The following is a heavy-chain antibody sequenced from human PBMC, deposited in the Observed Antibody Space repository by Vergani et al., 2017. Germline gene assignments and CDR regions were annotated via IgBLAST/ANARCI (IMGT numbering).Heavy chain of an antibody. CDR2: ISYDGSNK. CDR3: ARDPTLYYGSGSYYNY. Sequence: QVQLVESGGGVVQPGRSLRLSCAASGFTFSSYAMHWVRQAPGKGLEWVAVISYDGSNKYYSDSVKGRFTISRDNSKNTLYLQMNSLRAEDTAVYYCARDPTLYYGSGSYYNYWGQGTLVTVSS. V-gene: IGHV3-30-3*01. D-gene: IGHD3-10*01. J-gene: IGHJ4*02. CDR1: GFTFSSYA.